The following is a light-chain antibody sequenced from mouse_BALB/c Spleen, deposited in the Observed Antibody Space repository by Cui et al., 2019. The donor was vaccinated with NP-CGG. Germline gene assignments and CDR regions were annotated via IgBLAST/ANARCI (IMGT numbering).Light chain of an antibody. J-gene: IGLJ1*01. CDR2: GTN. CDR3: ALWYSNHWV. CDR1: TGAVTTSNY. V-gene: IGLV1*01. Sequence: QAVFTQESALPTSPGETVTPTCRSSTGAVTTSNYANWFQEKPDHFFTGLIGGTNNRPPGVPARFSGSLIGDKAALTITGAQTEDEAIYFCALWYSNHWVFGGGTKLTVL.